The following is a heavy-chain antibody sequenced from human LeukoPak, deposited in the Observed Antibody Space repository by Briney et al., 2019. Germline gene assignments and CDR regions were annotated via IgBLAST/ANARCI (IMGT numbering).Heavy chain of an antibody. V-gene: IGHV1-69*05. CDR2: IIPIFGTA. Sequence: ASVKVSCKASGGTFSSYAISWVRQAPGQGLEWMGGIIPIFGTANYAQKFQGRVTITTDESTSTAYMELSSLRSEDTAVYYCARGPYDSSGYYYGYYYYYMDVWGKGTTVTVSS. CDR1: GGTFSSYA. CDR3: ARGPYDSSGYYYGYYYYYMDV. J-gene: IGHJ6*03. D-gene: IGHD3-22*01.